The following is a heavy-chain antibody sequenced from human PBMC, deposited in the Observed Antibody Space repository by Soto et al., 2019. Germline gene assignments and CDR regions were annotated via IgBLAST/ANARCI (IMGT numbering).Heavy chain of an antibody. J-gene: IGHJ6*02. V-gene: IGHV1-69*01. CDR1: GGTFSSYA. CDR2: IIPIFGTA. Sequence: QVQLVQSGAEVKKPGSSVKVSCKASGGTFSSYAISWVRQAPGQGLEWMGGIIPIFGTANYEQKFQGRDTITADESTSTAYMALSRLRSEDTAVYYCARGGKDIVVVPAAIGVYYYGMDVWGQGTTVTVSS. CDR3: ARGGKDIVVVPAAIGVYYYGMDV. D-gene: IGHD2-2*02.